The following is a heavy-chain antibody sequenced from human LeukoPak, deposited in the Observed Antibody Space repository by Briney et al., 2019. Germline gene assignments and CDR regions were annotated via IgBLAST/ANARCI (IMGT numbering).Heavy chain of an antibody. V-gene: IGHV3-23*01. J-gene: IGHJ4*02. CDR1: GFTFSSSV. Sequence: GGSLRLSCAAAGFTFSSSVITSVRHPPGEGLEWVSSITRGSDYTFYTDSVKGRFTISRDNSKNTLYLQMNSLRAEDTALYYCARALCSGNICRVFDYWGQGTLVTVSS. CDR2: ITRGSDYT. CDR3: ARALCSGNICRVFDY. D-gene: IGHD2-15*01.